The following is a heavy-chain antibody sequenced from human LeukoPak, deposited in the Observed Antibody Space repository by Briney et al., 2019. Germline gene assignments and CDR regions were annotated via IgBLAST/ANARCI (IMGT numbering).Heavy chain of an antibody. CDR2: IIPIFGTA. D-gene: IGHD2-21*01. CDR3: ARAHQAYCGGDCYGHFDY. CDR1: GGTFSSYA. Sequence: ASVKVSCKASGGTFSSYAISWVRQAPGQGLEWMGGIIPIFGTANYAQKFQGRVTITTDESTSTAYMELSSLRSEDTAVYYCARAHQAYCGGDCYGHFDYWGQGTLVTVSS. J-gene: IGHJ4*02. V-gene: IGHV1-69*05.